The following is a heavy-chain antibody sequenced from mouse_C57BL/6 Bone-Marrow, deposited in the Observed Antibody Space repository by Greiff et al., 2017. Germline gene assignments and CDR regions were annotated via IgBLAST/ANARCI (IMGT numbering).Heavy chain of an antibody. CDR1: GYTFTDYY. J-gene: IGHJ2*01. D-gene: IGHD2-3*01. Sequence: QVQLQQSGAELVRPGASVKLSCKASGYTFTDYYINWVKQRPGQGLEWIARIYPGSGNTYYNEKFKGKATLTAEKASSTAYMQLRSLTSEDSAFYFCARKRWLLPLDYWGQGTTLTVSS. CDR2: IYPGSGNT. CDR3: ARKRWLLPLDY. V-gene: IGHV1-76*01.